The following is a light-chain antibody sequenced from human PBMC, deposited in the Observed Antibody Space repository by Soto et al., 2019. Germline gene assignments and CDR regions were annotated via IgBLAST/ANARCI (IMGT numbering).Light chain of an antibody. CDR3: QQYSNWPRGT. CDR1: QSVSND. J-gene: IGKJ1*01. CDR2: GAS. Sequence: EIVMTQSAAALSVSPGERATLSCRASQSVSNDLAWYQQKAGQAPRLLIYGASTRATGIPDRFSGSGSGTEFALTISSLHSEDFAVYYCQQYSNWPRGTFGQGTKVEIK. V-gene: IGKV3-15*01.